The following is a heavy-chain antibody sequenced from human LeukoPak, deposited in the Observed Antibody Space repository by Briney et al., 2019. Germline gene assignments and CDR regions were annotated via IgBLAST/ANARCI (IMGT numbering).Heavy chain of an antibody. CDR2: IYSGGST. V-gene: IGHV3-53*01. Sequence: GGSLRLSCAASGFTVSSHYMSWVRQAPGKGLEWVSVIYSGGSTYYADSMKGRFTISRDNSKNTLYLQMNSLRAEDTAVYYCASSNDYDAFDIWGQGTMVTVSS. D-gene: IGHD2-8*01. CDR3: ASSNDYDAFDI. CDR1: GFTVSSHY. J-gene: IGHJ3*02.